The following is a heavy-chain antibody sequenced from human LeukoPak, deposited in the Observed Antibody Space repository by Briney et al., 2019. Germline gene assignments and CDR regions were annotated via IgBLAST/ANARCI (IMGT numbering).Heavy chain of an antibody. CDR2: MFYGGST. D-gene: IGHD4/OR15-4a*01. CDR3: ARQLYGENRVRWLDP. J-gene: IGHJ5*02. Sequence: SETLSLTCTVSGGSISSSSYYWGWIRQPPGKGLEGIGTMFYGGSTYYNPSLRSRVTISVDTSTNQFSLNLMSVTAADTAVYYWARQLYGENRVRWLDPWGQGTLVTVSS. V-gene: IGHV4-39*01. CDR1: GGSISSSSYY.